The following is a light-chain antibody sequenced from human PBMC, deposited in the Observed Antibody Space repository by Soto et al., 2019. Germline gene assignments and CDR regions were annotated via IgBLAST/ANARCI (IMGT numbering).Light chain of an antibody. CDR1: STDVGEYNY. V-gene: IGLV2-8*01. Sequence: QSALTQPPSASGSPGQSVTIPCAGTSTDVGEYNYVSWYQQHPGKVPKLIIFEVNKRPSGIPDRFSASWSGTSATLGIVGLQPGDEADYYCGSWDGALNAWVFGGGTKLTVL. J-gene: IGLJ3*02. CDR3: GSWDGALNAWV. CDR2: EVN.